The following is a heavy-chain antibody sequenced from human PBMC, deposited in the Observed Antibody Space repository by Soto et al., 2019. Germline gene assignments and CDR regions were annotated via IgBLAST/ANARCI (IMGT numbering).Heavy chain of an antibody. V-gene: IGHV4-59*01. CDR3: ARGYCGGDCYSYNWSDP. Sequence: SETLSLTCTVSGGSISSYYWSWIRQPPGKGLEWIGYIYYSGSTNYNPSLKSRVTISVDTSKNQFSLKLSSVTAADTAVYYCARGYCGGDCYSYNWSDPWGQGTLVTLSS. J-gene: IGHJ5*02. CDR2: IYYSGST. D-gene: IGHD2-21*02. CDR1: GGSISSYY.